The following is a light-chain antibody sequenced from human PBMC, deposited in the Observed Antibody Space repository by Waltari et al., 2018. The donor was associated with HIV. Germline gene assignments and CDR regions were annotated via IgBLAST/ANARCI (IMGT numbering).Light chain of an antibody. V-gene: IGKV2D-29*01. CDR1: QSLLHPDGKTY. CDR2: EVS. Sequence: IVLTQTPLSLSVTPGPPASISCNSSQSLLHPDGKTYLYWYLQKAGQPPQLLINEVSNRFSRVPDRFSGGGSGTEFSLKISRVEAEDVGIYYCMQSIKLPLTFGGGTKVEIK. CDR3: MQSIKLPLT. J-gene: IGKJ4*01.